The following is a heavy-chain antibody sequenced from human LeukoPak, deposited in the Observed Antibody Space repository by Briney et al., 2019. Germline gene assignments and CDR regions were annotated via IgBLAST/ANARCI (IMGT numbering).Heavy chain of an antibody. V-gene: IGHV3-30*18. D-gene: IGHD3-10*02. CDR2: ISYDGSNK. CDR3: ANFFTGEYVRAFDI. Sequence: GRSLRLSCAASGFIFSSYAMHWVRQAPGKGLEWVALISYDGSNKYYADSVKGRFTISRDNSKNTLYLQMNSLRAKDTAVYYCANFFTGEYVRAFDIWRQGTMVTVSS. J-gene: IGHJ3*02. CDR1: GFIFSSYA.